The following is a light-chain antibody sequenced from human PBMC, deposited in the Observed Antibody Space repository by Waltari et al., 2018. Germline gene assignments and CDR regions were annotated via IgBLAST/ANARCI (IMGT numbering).Light chain of an antibody. CDR3: QSYDSSLGGSV. CDR1: SPNIGAGSD. Sequence: QSVLTQPPSVSGAPGQRVTISCTGSSPNIGAGSDVNWYQQLPGEAPKLLIYGNTNRPSGVPDRVSGSKSGTSASLAITGLQAEDEADYYCQSYDSSLGGSVFGGGTKLTVL. CDR2: GNT. J-gene: IGLJ2*01. V-gene: IGLV1-40*01.